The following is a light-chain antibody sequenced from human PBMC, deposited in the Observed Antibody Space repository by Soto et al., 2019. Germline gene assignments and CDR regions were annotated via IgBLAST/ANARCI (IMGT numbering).Light chain of an antibody. CDR1: QSINTW. CDR2: KAS. CDR3: QQYNSHSSYT. V-gene: IGKV1-5*03. Sequence: DIQMTQSPSTLSASVGDRVTITCRASQSINTWLAWYQQKPGQAPKLLIYKASSLGSGVPSRFSGSGSGTEFTVTISSLQPDDFAIYYCQQYNSHSSYTFGQGTKLEIK. J-gene: IGKJ2*01.